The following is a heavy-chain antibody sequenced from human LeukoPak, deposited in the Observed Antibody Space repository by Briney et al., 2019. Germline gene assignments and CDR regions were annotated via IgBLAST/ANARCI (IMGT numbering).Heavy chain of an antibody. D-gene: IGHD3-9*01. J-gene: IGHJ4*02. Sequence: ASVKVSCKASGYTFTSYGISWVRQAPGQGLEWMGWISAYNGNTNYAQKLQGRVTMTRNTSISTAYMELSSLRSEDTAVYYCARGRGDFDWLLYNFDYWGQGTLVTVSS. CDR2: ISAYNGNT. V-gene: IGHV1-18*01. CDR3: ARGRGDFDWLLYNFDY. CDR1: GYTFTSYG.